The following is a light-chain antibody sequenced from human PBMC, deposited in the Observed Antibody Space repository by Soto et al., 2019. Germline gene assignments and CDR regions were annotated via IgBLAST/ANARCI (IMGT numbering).Light chain of an antibody. J-gene: IGKJ5*01. CDR3: KQSYSSIT. V-gene: IGKV1-39*01. CDR2: AAS. Sequence: DIQMTQSPSSLSASVGDEVTLTCRASQTIMTYLNWYQQKPGKDPKLLIYAASSLQRGVPSTFSGGGSGTDFTLTISSLQPEDFATYYCKQSYSSITFGNGTRLEIK. CDR1: QTIMTY.